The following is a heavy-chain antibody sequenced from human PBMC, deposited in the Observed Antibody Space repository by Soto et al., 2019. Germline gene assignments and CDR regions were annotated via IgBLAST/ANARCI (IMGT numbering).Heavy chain of an antibody. CDR1: GFTFSNYG. CDR3: AKGFGRFGSNWYI. D-gene: IGHD6-13*01. V-gene: IGHV3-30*18. Sequence: GGSLRLSCAASGFTFSNYGMHWARQAPDKGLEWVAVISYDGNNKYYADSVKGRFTISRDNSKNTLSLQMNSLRDEDTAVYYCAKGFGRFGSNWYIWGQGTRVTVSS. J-gene: IGHJ4*02. CDR2: ISYDGNNK.